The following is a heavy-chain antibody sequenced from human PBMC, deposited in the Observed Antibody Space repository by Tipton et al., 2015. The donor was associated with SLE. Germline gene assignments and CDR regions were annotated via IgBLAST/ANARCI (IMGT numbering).Heavy chain of an antibody. Sequence: TLSLTCTVSGYSISSGYSWGWIRQPPGKGLEWIGSTFHGGSTYYNPSLKSRVTISVDTSKNQFSLKLSSVTAADTAVYHCASSQYCSDSSCYSFDYWGQGTLVTVSS. J-gene: IGHJ4*02. CDR1: GYSISSGYS. V-gene: IGHV4-38-2*02. CDR3: ASSQYCSDSSCYSFDY. D-gene: IGHD2-2*02. CDR2: TFHGGST.